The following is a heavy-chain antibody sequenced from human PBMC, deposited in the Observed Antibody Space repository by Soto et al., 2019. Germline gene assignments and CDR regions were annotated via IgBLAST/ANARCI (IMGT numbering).Heavy chain of an antibody. D-gene: IGHD6-19*01. V-gene: IGHV2-26*01. CDR3: ARISRIAVGRYYYYYYGMDV. J-gene: IGHJ6*02. CDR1: GFSLSNARMG. Sequence: SGPTLVNPTETLTLTCTVSGFSLSNARMGVSWIRQPPGKALEWLAHIFSNDEKSYSTSLKSRLTISKDTSKSQVVLTMTNMDPVDTATYYCARISRIAVGRYYYYYYGMDVWGQGTTVTVSS. CDR2: IFSNDEK.